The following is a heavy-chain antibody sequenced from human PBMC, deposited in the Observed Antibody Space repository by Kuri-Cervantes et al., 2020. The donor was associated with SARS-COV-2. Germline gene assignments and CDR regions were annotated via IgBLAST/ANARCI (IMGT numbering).Heavy chain of an antibody. CDR3: VTRGGSEAFDV. J-gene: IGHJ3*01. V-gene: IGHV3-64D*06. Sequence: GGSLRLSCSASGFTFNAYSMHWVRQAPGKGLEYVSAISSNGETTYYADSVKGRFIISSDNSKNTLFLQMSGLSAEDTAVYFCVTRGGSEAFDVWGQGTMVTVSS. CDR1: GFTFNAYS. D-gene: IGHD1-1*01. CDR2: ISSNGETT.